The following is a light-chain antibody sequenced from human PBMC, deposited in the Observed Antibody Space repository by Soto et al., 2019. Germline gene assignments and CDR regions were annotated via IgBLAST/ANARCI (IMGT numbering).Light chain of an antibody. Sequence: DIQITHSPSSVSASVGDRVTITCRSSQSVSSWLAWYQQKPGKAPKLLIYAASSLQSGVPSRFSGSGSGTDFTLTISSLQPEDFATYCCQQGDSFPLTFGGGTKVDIK. J-gene: IGKJ4*01. CDR1: QSVSSW. CDR3: QQGDSFPLT. CDR2: AAS. V-gene: IGKV1-12*01.